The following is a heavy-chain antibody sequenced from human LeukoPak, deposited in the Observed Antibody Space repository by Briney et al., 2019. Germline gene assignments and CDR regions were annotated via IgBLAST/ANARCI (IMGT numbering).Heavy chain of an antibody. J-gene: IGHJ4*02. CDR2: ISGSGGST. V-gene: IGHV3-23*01. Sequence: GGSLRLSCAASGFTFSSYAMSWVRQAPGKGLEGVSAISGSGGSTYYADSVKGRFTISRDNSKNTLYLQMNSLRAEDTAVYYCAKGPSYYYDSSGYYCWGQGTLVTVSS. CDR3: AKGPSYYYDSSGYYC. D-gene: IGHD3-22*01. CDR1: GFTFSSYA.